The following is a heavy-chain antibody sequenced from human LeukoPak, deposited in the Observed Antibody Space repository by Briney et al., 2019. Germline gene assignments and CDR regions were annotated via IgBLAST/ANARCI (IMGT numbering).Heavy chain of an antibody. CDR1: GFIFPDYW. Sequence: GGSLRLSCAASGFIFPDYWMHWVRQAPGSELVWVARIRGDGRATTYADSVKGRFTISRDNAMSTVFLQMKSLRAEDTAVYYCLYHDSGVTSPLESYWGQGILVTVST. V-gene: IGHV3-74*01. CDR3: LYHDSGVTSPLESY. D-gene: IGHD3-22*01. J-gene: IGHJ4*02. CDR2: IRGDGRAT.